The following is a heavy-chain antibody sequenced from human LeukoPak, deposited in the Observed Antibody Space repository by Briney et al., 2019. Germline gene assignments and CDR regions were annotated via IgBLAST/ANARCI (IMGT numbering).Heavy chain of an antibody. CDR2: ISGGGDYT. CDR1: GFTFDNYA. Sequence: GGSLRLSCAASGFTFDNYAMSWVRQAPGKGLEWVSAISGGGDYTFYGDSVTGRFTISRDNSKNTLDLQMNSLRAEDTAVYFCAKEGALVGATHFHYWGQGTLVTVSS. V-gene: IGHV3-23*02. D-gene: IGHD1-26*01. J-gene: IGHJ4*02. CDR3: AKEGALVGATHFHY.